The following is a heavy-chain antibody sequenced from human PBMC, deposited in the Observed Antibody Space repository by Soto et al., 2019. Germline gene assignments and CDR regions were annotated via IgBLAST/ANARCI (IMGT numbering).Heavy chain of an antibody. CDR1: GFTFSTYA. CDR3: ARGSSSGWYYFAS. V-gene: IGHV3-30-3*01. D-gene: IGHD6-19*01. J-gene: IGHJ4*02. Sequence: QVQLVESGGGVVQPGRSLRLSCAASGFTFSTYAMHWVRHAPGKGLDWVTVMSDDGSNEYYADSVKGRFTIYRDNSKDTLYLHMNSLRAEDTAVYYCARGSSSGWYYFASWGRGTLVTVSS. CDR2: MSDDGSNE.